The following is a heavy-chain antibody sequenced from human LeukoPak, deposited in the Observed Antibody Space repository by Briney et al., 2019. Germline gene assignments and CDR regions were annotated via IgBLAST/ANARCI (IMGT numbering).Heavy chain of an antibody. CDR3: AKSRWDTAMASLDY. V-gene: IGHV3-74*01. Sequence: GGSLRLSCAASGFTFSSYWMHWVRQAPGKGLVWVSRINSDGSSTSYADSVKGRFTISRDNAKNTLYLQMNSLRAEDTAVYYCAKSRWDTAMASLDYWGQGTLVTVSS. CDR2: INSDGSST. D-gene: IGHD5-18*01. CDR1: GFTFSSYW. J-gene: IGHJ4*02.